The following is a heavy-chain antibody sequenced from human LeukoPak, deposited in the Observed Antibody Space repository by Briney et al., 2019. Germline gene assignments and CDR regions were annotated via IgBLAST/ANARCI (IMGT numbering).Heavy chain of an antibody. J-gene: IGHJ4*02. CDR2: IIGSADST. V-gene: IGHV3-23*01. CDR3: ATDVPSVGTGWNDIDY. CDR1: GFTFSTYA. Sequence: PGGSLRLSCAASGFTFSTYAMTWVRQAPGKGLEWVSLIIGSADSTYYADSVRGRFTISRDNSKNTLYLQMNSLRAEDTAVYYCATDVPSVGTGWNDIDYWGQGTLVTVSS. D-gene: IGHD1-1*01.